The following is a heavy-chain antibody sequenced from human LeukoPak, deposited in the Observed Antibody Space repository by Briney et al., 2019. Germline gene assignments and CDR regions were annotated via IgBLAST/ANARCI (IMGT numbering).Heavy chain of an antibody. V-gene: IGHV1-8*01. J-gene: IGHJ5*02. CDR1: GYTFTSYD. D-gene: IGHD2-2*02. Sequence: ASVKVSCKASGYTFTSYDINWVRQATGQGLEWMGWMNPNSGNTGYAQKFQGRVTMTRNTSISTAYMELGSLRSEDTAVYYCARVDIVVVPAAIVGGYDPWGQGTLVTVSS. CDR2: MNPNSGNT. CDR3: ARVDIVVVPAAIVGGYDP.